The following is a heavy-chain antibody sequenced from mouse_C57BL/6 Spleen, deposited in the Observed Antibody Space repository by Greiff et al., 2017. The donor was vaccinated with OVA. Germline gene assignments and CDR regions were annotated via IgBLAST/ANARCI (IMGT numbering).Heavy chain of an antibody. CDR1: GYAFSSSW. V-gene: IGHV1-82*01. D-gene: IGHD1-1*01. CDR2: LYPGDGDT. Sequence: QVQLQQSGPELVKPGASVKISCKASGYAFSSSWMNWVKQRPGKGLEWIGRLYPGDGDTNYNGKFKGKATMTVDKSSSTAYMQLSSLTSEDSAVYFCARGYYGSSAWFAYWGQGTLVTVSA. CDR3: ARGYYGSSAWFAY. J-gene: IGHJ3*01.